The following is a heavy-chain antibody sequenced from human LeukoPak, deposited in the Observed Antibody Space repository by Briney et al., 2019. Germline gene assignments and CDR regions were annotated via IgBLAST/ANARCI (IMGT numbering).Heavy chain of an antibody. CDR3: AKSADGSGSYYNLDY. Sequence: GGSLRLSCAASGFTFSSYGMHWVRQAPGKGLEWVAFIRYDGSNKYYADSVKGRFTISRDNSKNTLYLQMNSPRAEDTAVYYCAKSADGSGSYYNLDYWGQGTLVTVSS. J-gene: IGHJ4*02. CDR1: GFTFSSYG. D-gene: IGHD3-10*01. V-gene: IGHV3-30*02. CDR2: IRYDGSNK.